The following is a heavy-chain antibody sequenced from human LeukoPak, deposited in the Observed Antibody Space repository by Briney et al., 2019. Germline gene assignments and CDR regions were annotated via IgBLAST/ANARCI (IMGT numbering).Heavy chain of an antibody. D-gene: IGHD2-2*03. CDR2: INHSGST. V-gene: IGHV4-39*07. J-gene: IGHJ4*02. Sequence: SETLSLTCTVSGGSISSSSYYWGWIRQPPGKGLEWIGEINHSGSTNYNPSLKSRVTISVDTSKNQFSLKLSSVTAADTAVYYCARRHPRHGSRDFDYWGQGTLVTVSS. CDR3: ARRHPRHGSRDFDY. CDR1: GGSISSSSYY.